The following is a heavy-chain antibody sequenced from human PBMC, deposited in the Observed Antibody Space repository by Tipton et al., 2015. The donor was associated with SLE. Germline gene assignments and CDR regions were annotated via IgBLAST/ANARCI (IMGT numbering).Heavy chain of an antibody. CDR1: GFTFSSYG. CDR3: AKDHYYDSSGYGFDP. CDR2: IRYDGSNK. D-gene: IGHD3-22*01. Sequence: SLRLSCAASGFTFSSYGMHWVRQAPGKGLEWVAFIRYDGSNKYYADSVKGRFTISRDNAKNSLYLQMNSLRAEDTALYYCAKDHYYDSSGYGFDPWGQGTLVTVSS. V-gene: IGHV3-30*02. J-gene: IGHJ5*02.